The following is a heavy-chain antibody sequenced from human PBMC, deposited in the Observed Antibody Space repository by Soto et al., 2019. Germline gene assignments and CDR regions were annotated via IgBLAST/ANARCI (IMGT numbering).Heavy chain of an antibody. CDR3: AKAYAGDLDH. V-gene: IGHV3-15*07. D-gene: IGHD7-27*01. CDR2: IKSKTDGGTR. Sequence: EVQLVESGGGLVKPGGSLRLSCAASGFTFNTAWLHWVRQAPGKGLEWVGRIKSKTDGGTRDYAAPVRDRFTISRDESTNTLYLQMNSLKTDDTAVYYCAKAYAGDLDHWGQGTLVAVSS. J-gene: IGHJ4*02. CDR1: GFTFNTAW.